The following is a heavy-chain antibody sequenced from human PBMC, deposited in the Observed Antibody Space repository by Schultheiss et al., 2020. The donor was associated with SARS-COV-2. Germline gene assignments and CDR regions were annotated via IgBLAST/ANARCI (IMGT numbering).Heavy chain of an antibody. Sequence: SETLSLTCTVSGGSISSSSYYWGWIRQPPGKGLEWIGSIYHSGSTNYNPSLKSRVTISVDTSKKQFSLKVTSVTAADAAVYYCAREAVIGYNYGRYNYFYGMDVWGQGTTVTVSS. J-gene: IGHJ6*02. CDR3: AREAVIGYNYGRYNYFYGMDV. V-gene: IGHV4-39*07. CDR2: IYHSGST. CDR1: GGSISSSSYY. D-gene: IGHD5-18*01.